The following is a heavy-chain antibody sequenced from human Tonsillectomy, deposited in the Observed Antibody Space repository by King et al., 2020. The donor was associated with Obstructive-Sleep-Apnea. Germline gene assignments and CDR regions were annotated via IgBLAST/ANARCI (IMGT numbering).Heavy chain of an antibody. CDR2: IYGSGST. CDR3: ARHIRGYFGGNWFDP. D-gene: IGHD3-10*01. J-gene: IGHJ5*02. CDR1: GDSVSSHY. Sequence: MQLQESGPGPVKPSETLSLTCTVSGDSVSSHYCAWIRQPPGKGLEWMGYIYGSGSTNYNPSLRNRVTISLDTSKNQFSLQWRSVTVADTAVYYCARHIRGYFGGNWFDPWGQGTLVTVSS. V-gene: IGHV4-59*08.